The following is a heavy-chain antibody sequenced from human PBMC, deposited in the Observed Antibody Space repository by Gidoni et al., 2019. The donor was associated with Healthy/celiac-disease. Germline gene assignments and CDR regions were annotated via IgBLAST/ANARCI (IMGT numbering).Heavy chain of an antibody. CDR2: IIPIFGTA. CDR3: AGYCSGGSCFDY. J-gene: IGHJ4*02. D-gene: IGHD2-15*01. CDR1: GGTFSSYA. Sequence: QVQLVQSGAEVKQPGSSVKVSCTASGGTFSSYAISWVRQAPGQGLEWMGGIIPIFGTANYAQKFQGRVTITADKSTSTAYMELSSLRSEDTAVYYFAGYCSGGSCFDYWGQGTLVTVSS. V-gene: IGHV1-69*06.